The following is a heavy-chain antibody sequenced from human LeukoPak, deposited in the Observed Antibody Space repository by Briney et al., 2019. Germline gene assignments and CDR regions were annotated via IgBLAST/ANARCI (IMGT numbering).Heavy chain of an antibody. V-gene: IGHV4-59*12. CDR3: ARYMSYYDFWSGHPKNYYYFYGMDV. CDR2: IYYSGST. CDR1: GGSISSYY. Sequence: SETLSLTCTVSGGSISSYYWSWLRQPPGKGLEWIGYIYYSGSTNYNPSLKSRVTISVDTSKNQFSLKLSSVTAADTAVYYCARYMSYYDFWSGHPKNYYYFYGMDVWGQGTTVTVSS. J-gene: IGHJ6*02. D-gene: IGHD3-3*01.